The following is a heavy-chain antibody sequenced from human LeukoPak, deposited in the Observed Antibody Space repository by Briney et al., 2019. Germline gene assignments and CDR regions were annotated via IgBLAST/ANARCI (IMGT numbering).Heavy chain of an antibody. V-gene: IGHV4-39*07. Sequence: PSETLSLTCTVSGGSISSITYYWGWIRQPPGKGLEWVGHMYYRGNTFYNPSLKSRVTISVDTSKNQFSLKLRSVTAADTAVYYCARERLQQWLAHDAFDIWGQGTMVTVSS. CDR2: MYYRGNT. CDR3: ARERLQQWLAHDAFDI. J-gene: IGHJ3*02. D-gene: IGHD6-19*01. CDR1: GGSISSITYY.